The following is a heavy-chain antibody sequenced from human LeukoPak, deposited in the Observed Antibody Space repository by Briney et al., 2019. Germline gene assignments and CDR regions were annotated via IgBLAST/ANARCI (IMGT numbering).Heavy chain of an antibody. D-gene: IGHD4-17*01. CDR3: ARAYGDPYYYYGMDV. CDR1: GGSISSGGYY. CDR2: IYYSGST. V-gene: IGHV4-61*08. J-gene: IGHJ6*02. Sequence: SETLSLTCTVSGGSISSGGYYWSWIRQPPGKGLEWIGYIYYSGSTNYNPSLKSRVTISVDTSKNQFSLKLSSVTAADTAVYYCARAYGDPYYYYGMDVWGQGTTVTVSS.